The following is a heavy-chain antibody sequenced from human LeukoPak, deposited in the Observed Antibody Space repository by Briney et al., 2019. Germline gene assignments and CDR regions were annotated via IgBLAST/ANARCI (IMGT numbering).Heavy chain of an antibody. J-gene: IGHJ2*01. D-gene: IGHD2-2*01. Sequence: GASVKVSCKASGYTFTGYYMHWVRQAPGQGLEWMGWINPNSGGTNYAQKFQGRVTMTRDTSISTAYMELSRLRSDDTAVYYCASLTAKYQLPFWYFDLWGRGTLVTVSS. CDR1: GYTFTGYY. CDR2: INPNSGGT. V-gene: IGHV1-2*02. CDR3: ASLTAKYQLPFWYFDL.